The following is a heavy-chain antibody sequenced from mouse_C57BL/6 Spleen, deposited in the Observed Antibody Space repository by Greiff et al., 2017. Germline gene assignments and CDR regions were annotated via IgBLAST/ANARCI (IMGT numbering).Heavy chain of an antibody. V-gene: IGHV1-69*01. D-gene: IGHD2-4*01. J-gene: IGHJ3*01. Sequence: QVQLQQPGAELVMPGASVKLSCKASGYTFTSYWMHWVKQRPGQGLEWIGEIDPSDSYTKYNQKFKGKSTLTVDKSSSTAYMQLSSLTSEDSAVYYCARDYDDREWFAYWGQGTLVTVSA. CDR3: ARDYDDREWFAY. CDR2: IDPSDSYT. CDR1: GYTFTSYW.